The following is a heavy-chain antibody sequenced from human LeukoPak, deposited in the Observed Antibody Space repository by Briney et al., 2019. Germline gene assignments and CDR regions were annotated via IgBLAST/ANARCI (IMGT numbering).Heavy chain of an antibody. CDR2: IYSDGST. Sequence: PGGSLRLSCAASGFSVTSNYMSWVRQAPGKGLEWVSVIYSDGSTYYADSVKGRFTISRDNSKNTLYLQMNSLRAVDTAGYYCARESYRGVTSPYFDYWGQGTLVTVSS. CDR3: ARESYRGVTSPYFDY. D-gene: IGHD1-26*01. V-gene: IGHV3-66*01. J-gene: IGHJ4*02. CDR1: GFSVTSNY.